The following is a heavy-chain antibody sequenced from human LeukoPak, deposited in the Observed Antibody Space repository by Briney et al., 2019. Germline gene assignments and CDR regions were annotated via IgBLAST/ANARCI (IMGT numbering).Heavy chain of an antibody. Sequence: PGGSLRLSCAASGFAFSSYSMNWVRQAPGKGLEWVSSISSSSSYIYYADSVKGRFTISRDNSKNSLYLQMNSLRAEDTAVYYCARDHRGYGDYDYWGQGTLVTVSS. J-gene: IGHJ4*02. CDR3: ARDHRGYGDYDY. V-gene: IGHV3-21*01. CDR1: GFAFSSYS. CDR2: ISSSSSYI. D-gene: IGHD4-17*01.